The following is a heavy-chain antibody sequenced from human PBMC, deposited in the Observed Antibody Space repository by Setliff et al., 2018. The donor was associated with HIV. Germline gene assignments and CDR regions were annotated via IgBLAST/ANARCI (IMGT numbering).Heavy chain of an antibody. J-gene: IGHJ3*02. CDR3: ATYLSDNYLDGAFDI. Sequence: PSETLSLTCTVSGASVSTTGYYWGRLRQSPGKGLQWIGTTFYSGSTYYNPSLKSRVTISLDTSNNDFSLTLTSVTAADTALYFCATYLSDNYLDGAFDIWGRGTMVTVSS. CDR2: TFYSGST. CDR1: GASVSTTGYY. V-gene: IGHV4-39*02. D-gene: IGHD3-3*01.